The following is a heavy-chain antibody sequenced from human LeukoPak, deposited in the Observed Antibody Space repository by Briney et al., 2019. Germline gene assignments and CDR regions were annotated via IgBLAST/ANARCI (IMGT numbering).Heavy chain of an antibody. J-gene: IGHJ2*01. CDR2: INHSGST. V-gene: IGHV4-34*01. Sequence: RPSETLSLTCAVYGVSFSGYYWSWLRQPPGKGVEWFGEINHSGSTNYNPSLKSRVTISVDTSKNQFSLKLSSVTAADTAVYYCARGPTRYCSGGSCYLRGYFDLWGRGTLVTVSS. D-gene: IGHD2-15*01. CDR3: ARGPTRYCSGGSCYLRGYFDL. CDR1: GVSFSGYY.